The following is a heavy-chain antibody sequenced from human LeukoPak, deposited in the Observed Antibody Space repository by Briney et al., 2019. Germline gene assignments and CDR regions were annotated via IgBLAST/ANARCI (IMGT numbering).Heavy chain of an antibody. D-gene: IGHD6-6*01. Sequence: SVKVSCKASGGTFSSYAISWVRQAPGQGLEWMGGIIPIFGTANYAQKFQGRVTITADKSTSTAYMELSSLRSEDTAVYYCAKDLIVRSGSYFDYWGQGTLVTVSS. J-gene: IGHJ4*02. CDR2: IIPIFGTA. V-gene: IGHV1-69*06. CDR1: GGTFSSYA. CDR3: AKDLIVRSGSYFDY.